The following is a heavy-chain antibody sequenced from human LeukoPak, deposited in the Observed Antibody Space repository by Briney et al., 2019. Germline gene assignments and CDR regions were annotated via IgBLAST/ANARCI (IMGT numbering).Heavy chain of an antibody. J-gene: IGHJ4*02. CDR2: IYYSGST. CDR3: ARGWATSNSTPDY. V-gene: IGHV4-59*01. CDR1: GGSISSYY. D-gene: IGHD4-23*01. Sequence: SETLSLTCTVSGGSISSYYWSWIRQPPGKGLEWIGYIYYSGSTNYNTSLKSRVAISVDTPKNQFSLKLSSATAEDTAVYYCARGWATSNSTPDYWGQGTLVTVSS.